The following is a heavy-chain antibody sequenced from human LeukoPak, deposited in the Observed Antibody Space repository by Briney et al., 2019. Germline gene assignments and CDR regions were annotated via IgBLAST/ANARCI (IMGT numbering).Heavy chain of an antibody. CDR2: IYTSGIT. CDR3: ARRVHMDV. J-gene: IGHJ6*03. CDR1: GNSMNKYQ. Sequence: SETLSLTCNVSGNSMNKYQWSWIRQPPGKGLEWIGNIYTSGITSYNPPLKSRVTISVDTSKSQFSLKLRSVTAADTAVYYCARRVHMDVWGKGTTVTVSS. V-gene: IGHV4-4*09.